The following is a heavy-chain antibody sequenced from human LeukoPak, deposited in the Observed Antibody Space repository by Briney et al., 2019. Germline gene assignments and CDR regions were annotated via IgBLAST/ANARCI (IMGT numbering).Heavy chain of an antibody. Sequence: SETLSLTCTVSGGSISGYFWSWIRQPPGKGLEWIGYIYSSGSTKYNPSLKSRVTISGDTSKNQFALKLSSVTAADTAVYYCARAKYGSVGEVFDYWGQGTLVTVSS. CDR3: ARAKYGSVGEVFDY. CDR1: GGSISGYF. CDR2: IYSSGST. J-gene: IGHJ4*02. D-gene: IGHD3-10*01. V-gene: IGHV4-4*09.